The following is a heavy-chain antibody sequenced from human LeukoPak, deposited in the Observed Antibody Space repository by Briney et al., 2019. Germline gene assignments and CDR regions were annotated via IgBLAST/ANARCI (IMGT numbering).Heavy chain of an antibody. V-gene: IGHV4-39*01. J-gene: IGHJ6*03. CDR1: GDSISRTNYY. CDR2: IYYSGST. CDR3: TRHDCSSTRCYSDWGYFYYYMDV. Sequence: SETLSLTCTVSGDSISRTNYYWGWIRQPPGKGLEWIGSIYYSGSTYYNPSLKSRVTIPVDTSQNQFSLKLSSVTAADTAVYYCTRHDCSSTRCYSDWGYFYYYMDVWGKGTTVTIYS. D-gene: IGHD2-2*01.